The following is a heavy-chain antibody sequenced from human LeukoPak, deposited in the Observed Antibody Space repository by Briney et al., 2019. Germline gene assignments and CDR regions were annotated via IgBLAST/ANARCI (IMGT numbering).Heavy chain of an antibody. V-gene: IGHV4-39*07. J-gene: IGHJ4*02. CDR3: ASSVVVPSAADY. Sequence: SETLSLTCTVSGGSISNSSSYWGWIRQPPGKGLEWIGEINHTGSTNYNPSLKSRVAISVDKSKNQFSLNLSSMTAADTAVYYCASSVVVPSAADYWGQGTLVTVSS. CDR1: GGSISNSSSY. D-gene: IGHD2-2*01. CDR2: INHTGST.